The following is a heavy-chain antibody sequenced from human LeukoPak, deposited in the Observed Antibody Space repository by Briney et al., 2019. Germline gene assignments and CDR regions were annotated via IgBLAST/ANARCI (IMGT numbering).Heavy chain of an antibody. CDR2: MNPNSGTT. CDR3: ARVVFGSGSYYPYPNNWFDP. CDR1: GYTFTSYD. V-gene: IGHV1-8*01. D-gene: IGHD3-10*01. J-gene: IGHJ5*02. Sequence: ASVKVSCKASGYTFTSYDINWVRQATGQGLEWMGWMNPNSGTTGYAQKFQGRVTMTRNTSISTAYMELSSLRSEDTAVYYCARVVFGSGSYYPYPNNWFDPWGQGTLVTVSS.